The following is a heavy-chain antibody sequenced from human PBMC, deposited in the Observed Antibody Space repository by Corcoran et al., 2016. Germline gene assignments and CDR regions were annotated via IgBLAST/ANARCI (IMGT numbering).Heavy chain of an antibody. J-gene: IGHJ4*02. Sequence: QVQLVESGGGVVQPGRSLRLSCAASGFTFSSYGMHWVRQAPGKGLEWVAVISYDGSNKYYADSVKGRFTISRDNSKNTLYLQMNSLRAEDTAVYYCAKDEDIVVVPAAIPKYGSSWYAFDYWGQGTLVTVSS. CDR1: GFTFSSYG. V-gene: IGHV3-30*18. D-gene: IGHD2-2*01. CDR2: ISYDGSNK. CDR3: AKDEDIVVVPAAIPKYGSSWYAFDY.